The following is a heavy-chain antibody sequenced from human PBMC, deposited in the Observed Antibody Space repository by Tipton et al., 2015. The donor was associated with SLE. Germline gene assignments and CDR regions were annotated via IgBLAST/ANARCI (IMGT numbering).Heavy chain of an antibody. CDR1: GGSISSYY. J-gene: IGHJ3*02. D-gene: IGHD6-13*01. V-gene: IGHV4-39*01. Sequence: TLSLTCTVSGGSISSYYWGWIRQPPGKGLEWIGSIYYSGSTYYNPSLKSRVTISVDTSKNQFSLMLSSVTAADTAVYYCSRFSSWLDAVDIWGQGTMVTVSS. CDR2: IYYSGST. CDR3: SRFSSWLDAVDI.